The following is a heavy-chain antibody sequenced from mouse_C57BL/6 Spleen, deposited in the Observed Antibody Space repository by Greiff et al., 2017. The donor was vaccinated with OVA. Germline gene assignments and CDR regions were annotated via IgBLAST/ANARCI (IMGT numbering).Heavy chain of an antibody. Sequence: EVQLQQSGAELVRPGASVKLSCTASVFTITDDYMHWVKQRPEQGLEWIGWIDPENGDTEYASQFQSKATITADTSSNTAYLQLSSLTSEDTAVYYCIYGSSFYYAMDYWGQGTSVTVSS. CDR3: IYGSSFYYAMDY. J-gene: IGHJ4*01. V-gene: IGHV14-4*01. D-gene: IGHD1-1*01. CDR1: VFTITDDY. CDR2: IDPENGDT.